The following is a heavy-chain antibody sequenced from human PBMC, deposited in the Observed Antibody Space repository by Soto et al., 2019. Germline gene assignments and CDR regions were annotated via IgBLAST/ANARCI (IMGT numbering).Heavy chain of an antibody. CDR2: IIPIFGTA. J-gene: IGHJ6*04. CDR1: GGTFSSYA. V-gene: IGHV1-69*01. D-gene: IGHD3-22*01. Sequence: QVQLVQSGAEVKKPGSSVKVSCKASGGTFSSYAISWVRQAPGQGLEWMGGIIPIFGTANYAQKFQGRVTITADESTSTAYMELSSLRSEDTAVYYCARGVQLVKWFPWGAYYYYGMDVWGEGTKFTVAS. CDR3: ARGVQLVKWFPWGAYYYYGMDV.